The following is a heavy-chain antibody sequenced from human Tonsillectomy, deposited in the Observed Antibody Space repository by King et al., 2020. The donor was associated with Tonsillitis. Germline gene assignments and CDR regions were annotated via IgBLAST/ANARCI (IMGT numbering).Heavy chain of an antibody. D-gene: IGHD4-17*01. CDR1: GGTFSSYA. CDR2: IIPIFGTA. V-gene: IGHV1-69*01. J-gene: IGHJ4*02. CDR3: ASYYGDYVRPFDY. Sequence: VQLVESGAEVKKPGSSVKVSCNASGGTFSSYAISWVRQAPGQGLEWMGGIIPIFGTANYAQKFQGRVTITADESTSTAYMELSSLRSEDTALYYCASYYGDYVRPFDYWGQGTLVTVSS.